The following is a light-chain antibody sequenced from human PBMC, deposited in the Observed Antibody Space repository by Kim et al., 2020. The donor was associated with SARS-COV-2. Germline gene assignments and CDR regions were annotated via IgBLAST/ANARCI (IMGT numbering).Light chain of an antibody. CDR1: QSVGSSL. Sequence: FCPGERATLSCRASQSVGSSLLAWYQQKPGQAPRLLIYEAFKRVAGIPDRFSGSGSGTDFTLTISRPEPEDFATYYCQQYGSTPYTFGQGTKLGI. V-gene: IGKV3-20*01. CDR2: EAF. CDR3: QQYGSTPYT. J-gene: IGKJ2*01.